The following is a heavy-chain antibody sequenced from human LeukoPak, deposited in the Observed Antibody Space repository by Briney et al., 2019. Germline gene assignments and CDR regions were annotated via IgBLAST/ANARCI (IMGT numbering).Heavy chain of an antibody. CDR2: MNPEGGNT. CDR3: ARGGGIIVTMHH. CDR1: GYTFTSYD. Sequence: GASVRVSCRASGYTFTSYDIIWVRQATGQGLEWMGWMNPEGGNTGYAQKFQGRVTMTRNSAISTAYMELSSLTSEDTAVYYCARGGGIIVTMHHWGQGTLLTVSS. V-gene: IGHV1-8*01. D-gene: IGHD4/OR15-4a*01. J-gene: IGHJ5*02.